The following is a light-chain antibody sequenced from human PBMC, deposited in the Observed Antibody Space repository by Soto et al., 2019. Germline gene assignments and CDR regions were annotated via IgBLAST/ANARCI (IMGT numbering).Light chain of an antibody. V-gene: IGKV3-20*01. J-gene: IGKJ1*01. Sequence: EIVMAQAPAPLSVSPGERATLSCRASQSVGSNLAWYKQKPGQAPRLLIYGASSRATGIPDRFSGSGSGTDFTLTISRLEPEDFAVYDCQQYGSSPWTFGQGTKVDIK. CDR3: QQYGSSPWT. CDR1: QSVGSN. CDR2: GAS.